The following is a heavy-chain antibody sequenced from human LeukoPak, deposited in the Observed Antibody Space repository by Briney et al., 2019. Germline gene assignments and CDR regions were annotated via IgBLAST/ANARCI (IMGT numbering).Heavy chain of an antibody. CDR2: INPSGGST. CDR1: GYTFTSYY. Sequence: ASVKVSCKASGYTFTSYYMHWVRQAPGQGLEWMGIINPSGGSTSYAQKFQGRVTMTRDMSTSTVYTELSSLRSEDTAVYYCARGDQLRFLEWSSYYYYYYMDVWGKGTTVTVSS. V-gene: IGHV1-46*01. D-gene: IGHD3-3*01. CDR3: ARGDQLRFLEWSSYYYYYYMDV. J-gene: IGHJ6*03.